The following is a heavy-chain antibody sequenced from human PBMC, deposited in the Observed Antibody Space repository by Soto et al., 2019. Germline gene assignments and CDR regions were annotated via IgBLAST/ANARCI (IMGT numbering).Heavy chain of an antibody. D-gene: IGHD6-6*01. CDR3: ARNARYYYYYYMDV. J-gene: IGHJ6*03. CDR1: GGSFSGYY. V-gene: IGHV4-34*01. Sequence: QVQLQQWGAGLLKPSETLSLTCAVYGGSFSGYYWSWIRQPPGKGLEWIGEINHSGSTNYNPSLKSRVTISVDTSKNQFSLKLSSVTAADTAVYYCARNARYYYYYYMDVWGKGTTVTVSS. CDR2: INHSGST.